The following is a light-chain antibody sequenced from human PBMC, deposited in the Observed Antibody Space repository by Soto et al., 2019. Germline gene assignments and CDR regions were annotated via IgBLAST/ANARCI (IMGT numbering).Light chain of an antibody. CDR3: QQYSTYSWT. CDR1: QTISSW. Sequence: IKMKQSPSTLSVTVGDRVTITCRASQTISSWLAWYQVKPGKAPKLLMHDASSLESGVPSRFSGSASGTEFTLTISSLQPDDFATYFCQQYSTYSWTFGQGTKVDI. CDR2: DAS. J-gene: IGKJ1*01. V-gene: IGKV1-5*01.